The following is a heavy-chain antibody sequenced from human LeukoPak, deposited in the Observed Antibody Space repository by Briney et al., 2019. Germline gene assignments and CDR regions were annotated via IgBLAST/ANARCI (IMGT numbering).Heavy chain of an antibody. V-gene: IGHV2-70*01. CDR3: ARSYSSGWYVEYYYYGMDV. CDR2: IDWDDDK. Sequence: SGPALVKPTQTLTLTCTFSGFSLSTSGMCVSWIRQPPEKALEWLALIDWDDDKYYSTSLKTRLTISKDTSKNQVVLTMTNMDPVDTATYYCARSYSSGWYVEYYYYGMDVWGQGTTVTVSS. D-gene: IGHD6-19*01. CDR1: GFSLSTSGMC. J-gene: IGHJ6*02.